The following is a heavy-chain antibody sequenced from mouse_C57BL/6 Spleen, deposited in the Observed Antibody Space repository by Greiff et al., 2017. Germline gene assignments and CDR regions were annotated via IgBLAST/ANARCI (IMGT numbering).Heavy chain of an antibody. J-gene: IGHJ1*03. Sequence: QVQLQQSGPELVKPGASVKMSCKASGYSFTSYWINWVKQRPGKGLEWIGGLYPGGGNTNYNGKFKGKATLTADKSSSTAYMQLSSLTSEDSAVYDCARSYSRIDGYFDVWGRGTRVTVSA. D-gene: IGHD1-1*01. CDR2: LYPGGGNT. V-gene: IGHV1-82*01. CDR3: ARSYSRIDGYFDV. CDR1: GYSFTSYW.